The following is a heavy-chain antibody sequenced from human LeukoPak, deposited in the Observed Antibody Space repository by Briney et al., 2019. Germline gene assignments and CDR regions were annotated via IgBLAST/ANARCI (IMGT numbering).Heavy chain of an antibody. D-gene: IGHD6-13*01. CDR2: IFYSGST. V-gene: IGHV4-39*01. Sequence: PSETLSLTCTVSGGSISTSNYYWGWIRQPPGKGLEWIGNIFYSGSTYYGPSLKSRLTISLDTSRNQFSLKLSSVTAADTAVYYCARKSIAAAGPNFDYWGQGTLVTVSS. CDR1: GGSISTSNYY. CDR3: ARKSIAAAGPNFDY. J-gene: IGHJ4*02.